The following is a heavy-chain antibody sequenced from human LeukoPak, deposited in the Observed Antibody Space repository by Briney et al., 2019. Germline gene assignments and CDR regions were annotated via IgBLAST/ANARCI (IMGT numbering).Heavy chain of an antibody. Sequence: SETLPLTCTVSGGSLSSGGSYWSWVRQPPGKGLEWIGEINHSGSTNYNPSLKSRVTISVDTSKNQFSLKLSSVTAADTAVYYCARRPYVYFDYWGQGTLVTVSS. J-gene: IGHJ4*02. CDR3: ARRPYVYFDY. CDR1: GGSLSSGGSY. D-gene: IGHD3-16*01. CDR2: INHSGST. V-gene: IGHV4-34*01.